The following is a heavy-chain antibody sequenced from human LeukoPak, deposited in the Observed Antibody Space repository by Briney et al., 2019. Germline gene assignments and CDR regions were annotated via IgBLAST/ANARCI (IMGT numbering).Heavy chain of an antibody. V-gene: IGHV3-21*01. CDR1: GFTFSSYR. CDR3: ARSSMVDANDAFDI. D-gene: IGHD2-15*01. J-gene: IGHJ3*02. Sequence: TGRSLRLSCAASGFTFSSYRMNWVRQAPGKWLEWVSSISKNSGYMYYIDSVKGRFTISRDNAKNSMCLQMNRLRAEDTAVYYCARSSMVDANDAFDIWGQGRMVTV. CDR2: ISKNSGYM.